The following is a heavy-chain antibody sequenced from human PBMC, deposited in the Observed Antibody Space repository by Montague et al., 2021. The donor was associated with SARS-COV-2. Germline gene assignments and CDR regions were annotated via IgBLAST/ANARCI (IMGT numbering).Heavy chain of an antibody. D-gene: IGHD3-22*01. CDR1: GFTFSSYA. CDR3: AKSRGIRYDSSGYYYPLDY. Sequence: SLRLSCAASGFTFSSYAMSWVRQAPGKGLEWVSVIYSGGSSTYYADSVKGRFTISRDNSKNTLYLQMNSLRAEDTAVYYCAKSRGIRYDSSGYYYPLDYWGQGTLATVSS. V-gene: IGHV3-23*03. J-gene: IGHJ4*02. CDR2: IYSGGSST.